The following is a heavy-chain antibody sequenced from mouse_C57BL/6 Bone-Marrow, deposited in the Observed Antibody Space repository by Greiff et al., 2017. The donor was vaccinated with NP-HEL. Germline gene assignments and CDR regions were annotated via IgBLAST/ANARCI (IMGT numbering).Heavy chain of an antibody. D-gene: IGHD1-2*01. V-gene: IGHV14-4*01. Sequence: EVKLQESGAELVRPGASVKLSCTASGFNIKDDYMHWVKQRPEQGLEWIGWIDPENGDTEYASKFQGKATITADTSSNTAYLQLSSLTSEDTAVYYCTTRLRPPIAYWGQGTLVTVSA. CDR1: GFNIKDDY. CDR3: TTRLRPPIAY. J-gene: IGHJ3*01. CDR2: IDPENGDT.